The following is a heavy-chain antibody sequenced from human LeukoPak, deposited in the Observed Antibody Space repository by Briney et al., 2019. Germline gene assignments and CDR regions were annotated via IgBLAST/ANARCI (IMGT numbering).Heavy chain of an antibody. CDR1: GFTVSSTY. Sequence: PGGSLRLSCAASGFTVSSTYMSWVRQTPGKGLEWVSVIYSGGKVYYIDSVKGRFTISRDTSKNTLYLQMNSLRVEDTAVYFCADRHCSDGGCYFAGADPFDYWGQGTLVTVSS. J-gene: IGHJ4*02. V-gene: IGHV3-53*01. D-gene: IGHD2-15*01. CDR3: ADRHCSDGGCYFAGADPFDY. CDR2: IYSGGKV.